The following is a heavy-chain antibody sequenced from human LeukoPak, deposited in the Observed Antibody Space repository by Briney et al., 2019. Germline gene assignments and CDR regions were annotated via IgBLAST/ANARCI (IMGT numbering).Heavy chain of an antibody. CDR3: ARDRTTVTTGYYGMDV. CDR2: INPNTGVT. V-gene: IGHV1-2*02. J-gene: IGHJ6*02. CDR1: GYTFTGYY. Sequence: ASVKVSCKASGYTFTGYYTHWVRQAPGQGLEWMGWINPNTGVTNYAQKFQGRVTLTRDTSIITAYMELTRLRSDDTAVYYCARDRTTVTTGYYGMDVWGQGTTVTVSS. D-gene: IGHD4-17*01.